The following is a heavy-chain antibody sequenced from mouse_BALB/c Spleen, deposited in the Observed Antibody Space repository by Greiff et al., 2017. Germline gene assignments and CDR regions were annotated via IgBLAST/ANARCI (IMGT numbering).Heavy chain of an antibody. CDR3: ARGYYGNYSWYFDV. D-gene: IGHD2-1*01. J-gene: IGHJ1*01. CDR2: IYPGDGDT. Sequence: QVQLKQSGAELVRPGSSVKISCKASGYAFSSYWMNWVKQRPGQGLEWIGQIYPGDGDTNYNGKFTGTATLTADKSSSTAYMQLSSLTSEDSAVYFCARGYYGNYSWYFDVWGAGTTVTVSS. CDR1: GYAFSSYW. V-gene: IGHV1-80*01.